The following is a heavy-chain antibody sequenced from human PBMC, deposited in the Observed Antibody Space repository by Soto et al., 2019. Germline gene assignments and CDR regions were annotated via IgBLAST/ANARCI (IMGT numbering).Heavy chain of an antibody. CDR3: AKGQIDYTRYPLDS. D-gene: IGHD2-2*02. CDR2: ISYDGSNR. V-gene: IGHV3-30*18. Sequence: GGSLRLSCAASGFTFSSYGMHWVRQAPGKGLEWVAVISYDGSNRYYADFVKGRFTISRDNSKNTLYLQMNSLRAEDVAVYYCAKGQIDYTRYPLDSWGQGTLVTVSS. CDR1: GFTFSSYG. J-gene: IGHJ4*02.